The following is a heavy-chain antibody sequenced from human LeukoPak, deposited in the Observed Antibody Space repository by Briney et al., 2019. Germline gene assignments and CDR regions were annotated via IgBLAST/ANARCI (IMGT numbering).Heavy chain of an antibody. D-gene: IGHD3-3*01. CDR2: IYTSGST. CDR3: ASAEWSRSAEYFQH. J-gene: IGHJ1*01. V-gene: IGHV4-4*07. CDR1: GGSISSYY. Sequence: PSETLSLTCTVSGGSISSYYWSWIRQPAGKGLEWIGRIYTSGSTNYNPSLKSRVTMSVDTSKNQFSLKLSSVTAADTAVYYCASAEWSRSAEYFQHWGQGTLVTVSS.